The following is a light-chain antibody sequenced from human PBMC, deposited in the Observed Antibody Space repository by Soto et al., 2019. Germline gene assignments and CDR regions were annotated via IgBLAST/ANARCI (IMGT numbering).Light chain of an antibody. J-gene: IGLJ1*01. Sequence: QSALTQPASVSGSPGQSITISCTGTSSDVGGYKYVSWYQQHPGKAPKLMIYDVSNRPSGVSDRFSGSKSGNTASLTISGLQSEDEADYYCDSYTNSSSYVFGTGTKLTVL. V-gene: IGLV2-14*01. CDR2: DVS. CDR1: SSDVGGYKY. CDR3: DSYTNSSSYV.